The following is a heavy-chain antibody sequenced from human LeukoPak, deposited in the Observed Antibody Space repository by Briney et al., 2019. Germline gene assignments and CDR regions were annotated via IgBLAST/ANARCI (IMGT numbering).Heavy chain of an antibody. Sequence: ASVKVSCKASGYTFTGYYMHWVRQAPGQGLEWMGWINPNSGGTNYAQKFQGRVTMTRDTSIRTAYMELSRLRSDDTAVYYCARNDPRNIAAAGYFDYWGQGTLVTVSS. D-gene: IGHD6-13*01. V-gene: IGHV1-2*02. CDR3: ARNDPRNIAAAGYFDY. J-gene: IGHJ4*02. CDR1: GYTFTGYY. CDR2: INPNSGGT.